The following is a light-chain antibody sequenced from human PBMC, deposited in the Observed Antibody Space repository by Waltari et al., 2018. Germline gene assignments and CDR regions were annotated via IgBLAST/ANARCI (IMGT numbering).Light chain of an antibody. Sequence: IVLTQSPATLSLSPGARATLSCRASQSVSSYLAWYQQKPGQAPRLLIYDASNRATGIPARFSGSGSGTDFTLTISSLEPEDFAVYYCQQRSNWLWTFGQGTKVEIK. CDR2: DAS. CDR1: QSVSSY. CDR3: QQRSNWLWT. J-gene: IGKJ1*01. V-gene: IGKV3-11*01.